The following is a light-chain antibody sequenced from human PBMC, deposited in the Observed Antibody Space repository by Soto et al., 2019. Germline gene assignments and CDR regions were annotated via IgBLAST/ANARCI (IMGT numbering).Light chain of an antibody. CDR3: QQLKSYVT. Sequence: DIQMTQSPSSLSASVGDRVTITCRASQSISSYLNWYQQKPGKAPKLLIYAASSLQSGVPSRFSGSGSGTDFTLTISSLQPDDFATYYCQQLKSYVTFGQGTRLEIK. CDR1: QSISSY. V-gene: IGKV1-39*01. CDR2: AAS. J-gene: IGKJ5*01.